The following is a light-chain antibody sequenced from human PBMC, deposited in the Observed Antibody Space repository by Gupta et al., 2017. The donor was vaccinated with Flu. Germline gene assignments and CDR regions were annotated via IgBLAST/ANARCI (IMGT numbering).Light chain of an antibody. CDR3: QACDSSTP. Sequence: SYELTQPPSVSVSPEQTATISCSGEKMGDKYACWYQQKPGQSPVLVIYQDWKRPSGIPERFSGSNSGNTATLTISGTQPMDEADYYCQACDSSTPFGGGTKLTVL. CDR2: QDW. V-gene: IGLV3-1*01. J-gene: IGLJ2*01. CDR1: KMGDKY.